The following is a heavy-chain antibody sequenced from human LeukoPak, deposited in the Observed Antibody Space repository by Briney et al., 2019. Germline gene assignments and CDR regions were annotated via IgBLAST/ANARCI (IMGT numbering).Heavy chain of an antibody. V-gene: IGHV3-23*01. CDR2: ISGSGGST. CDR3: AKDHSSGWYYFDY. CDR1: GFTFSSYA. D-gene: IGHD6-19*01. Sequence: GGFLRLSCAASGFTFSSYAMRWVRQAPGKGLEWVSAISGSGGSTYYADSVKGRFTISRDNSKNTLYLQMNSLRAEDTAVYYCAKDHSSGWYYFDYWGQGTLVTVSS. J-gene: IGHJ4*02.